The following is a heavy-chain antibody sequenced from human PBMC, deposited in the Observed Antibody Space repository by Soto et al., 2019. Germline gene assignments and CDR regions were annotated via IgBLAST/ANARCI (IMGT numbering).Heavy chain of an antibody. CDR3: ASDFWSGYWTGFDY. D-gene: IGHD3-3*01. CDR2: ISSSSSYM. J-gene: IGHJ4*02. CDR1: GFTFSSYS. V-gene: IGHV3-21*01. Sequence: PGGSLRLSCAASGFTFSSYSMNWVRQAPGKGLEWVSSISSSSSYMYYADSVKGRFTISRDNAKNSLYLQMNSLRAEDTAVYYCASDFWSGYWTGFDYWGQGTQVTVSS.